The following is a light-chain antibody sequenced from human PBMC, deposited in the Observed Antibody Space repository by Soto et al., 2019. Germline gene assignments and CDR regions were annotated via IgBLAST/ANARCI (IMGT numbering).Light chain of an antibody. J-gene: IGKJ1*01. CDR2: EAS. CDR1: QSIGRW. CDR3: QQYSSGWT. Sequence: DIHMTHCPSSLTACVGGIVTITCRASQSIGRWLAWYKQKPGKAPSLLIYEASGLETGVPSRFSGSGSGTKFSLTISRLQTDDSATYYCQQYSSGWTFGQGTKVEI. V-gene: IGKV1-5*03.